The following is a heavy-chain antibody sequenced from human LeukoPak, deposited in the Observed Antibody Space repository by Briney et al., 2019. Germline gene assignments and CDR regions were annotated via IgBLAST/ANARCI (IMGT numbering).Heavy chain of an antibody. CDR2: IYYSGST. V-gene: IGHV4-31*03. CDR3: ARDRRHIVVA. Sequence: SETLSLTCTVSGGSISSGGYYWSWIRQHPGKGLEWIGYIYYSGSTYYNPSLKSRVTISVDTSKNQFSLKLSSVTAADTAVYYCARDRRHIVVAWGQGTPVTVSS. J-gene: IGHJ5*02. CDR1: GGSISSGGYY. D-gene: IGHD2-21*01.